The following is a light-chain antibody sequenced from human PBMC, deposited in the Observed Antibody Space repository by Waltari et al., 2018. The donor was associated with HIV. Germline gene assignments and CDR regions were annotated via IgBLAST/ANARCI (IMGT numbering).Light chain of an antibody. CDR3: CSYAGSFWV. V-gene: IGLV2-11*01. CDR1: SSDVGFYNY. Sequence: QSALTQPRSVSGSPGQSVTIPCTGASSDVGFYNYVPWYQQHPGKAPKLMIYDVNKRPSGVPDRCSGSKSGNTASLTISGLQAEDEADYYCCSYAGSFWVFGGGTKLTVL. J-gene: IGLJ3*02. CDR2: DVN.